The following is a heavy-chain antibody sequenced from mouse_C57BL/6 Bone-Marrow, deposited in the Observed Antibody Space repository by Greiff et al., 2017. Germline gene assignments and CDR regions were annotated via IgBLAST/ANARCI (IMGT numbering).Heavy chain of an antibody. V-gene: IGHV5-6*01. CDR3: ARSYYYGSSYDWVAY. CDR1: GFTFSSYG. Sequence: VQLQQSGGDLVKPGGSLKLSCAASGFTFSSYGMSWVRQTPDKRLEWVATISSGGSYTYYPDSVKGRFTISRDNAKNTLYLQMSSLKSEDTAMYYCARSYYYGSSYDWVAYWGQGTLVTVSA. J-gene: IGHJ3*01. CDR2: ISSGGSYT. D-gene: IGHD1-1*01.